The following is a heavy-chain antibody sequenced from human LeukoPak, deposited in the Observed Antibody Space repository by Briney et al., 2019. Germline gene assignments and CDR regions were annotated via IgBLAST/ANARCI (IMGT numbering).Heavy chain of an antibody. J-gene: IGHJ4*02. Sequence: ASVKVSCKASGYTFTSYGISWVRQAPGQGLEWMGWISAYNGNTNYAQKLQGRVTMTTDTSTSTAYMELRSLRSDDTDVYYCATLSSETTVDYWGQGTLVTVSS. V-gene: IGHV1-18*01. CDR3: ATLSSETTVDY. CDR2: ISAYNGNT. CDR1: GYTFTSYG. D-gene: IGHD4-17*01.